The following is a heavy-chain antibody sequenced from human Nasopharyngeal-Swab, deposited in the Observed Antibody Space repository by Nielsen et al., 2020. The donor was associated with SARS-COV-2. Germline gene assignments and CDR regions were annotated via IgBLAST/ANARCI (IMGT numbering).Heavy chain of an antibody. D-gene: IGHD3-22*01. Sequence: GESLKISWAASGFTFSNFWMTWVRRAPGKGLEWVANIKQDGSEQKYVDSVKGRFTISRDNAKNSLYLQMNSLRAEDTAVYYCARDSYYYDSSGYLTTDAFDIWGQGTMVTVSS. CDR1: GFTFSNFW. CDR2: IKQDGSEQ. J-gene: IGHJ3*02. CDR3: ARDSYYYDSSGYLTTDAFDI. V-gene: IGHV3-7*01.